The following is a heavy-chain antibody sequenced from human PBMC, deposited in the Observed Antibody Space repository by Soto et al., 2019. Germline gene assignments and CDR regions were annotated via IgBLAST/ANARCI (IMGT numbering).Heavy chain of an antibody. V-gene: IGHV1-69*06. J-gene: IGHJ5*02. CDR1: GGTFSSYA. Sequence: ASVKVSCKSSGGTFSSYAISWVRQAPGQGLEWMGGIIPIFGTANYAQKFQGRVTITADKSTSTAYMELSSLRSEDTAVYYCFFIGYSSGFLYNWFDPWGQGTLVTVSS. CDR2: IIPIFGTA. D-gene: IGHD3-22*01. CDR3: FFIGYSSGFLYNWFDP.